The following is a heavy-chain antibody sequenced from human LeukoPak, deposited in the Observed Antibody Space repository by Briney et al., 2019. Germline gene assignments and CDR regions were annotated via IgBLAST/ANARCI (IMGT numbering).Heavy chain of an antibody. J-gene: IGHJ3*02. CDR3: ATDPSGWYRTFDI. CDR2: INHSGST. V-gene: IGHV4-34*01. Sequence: SETLSLTCAVYGGSFSGYYWSWIRQPPGKGLEWIGEINHSGSTNYNPSLKSRVTISVDTSKNQFSLKLSSVTAADTAVYYCATDPSGWYRTFDIWGQGTMVTVSS. CDR1: GGSFSGYY. D-gene: IGHD6-19*01.